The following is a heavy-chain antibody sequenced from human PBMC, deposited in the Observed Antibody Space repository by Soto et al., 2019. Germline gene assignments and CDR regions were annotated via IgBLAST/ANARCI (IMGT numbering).Heavy chain of an antibody. Sequence: GESLKISCKGSGYSFTSYWIAWVRQKPGKGLEWMGWINPNSGGTNYAQKFQGRVTMTRDTSISTAYMELSRLRSDDTAVYYCARDAGGSAFDIWGQGTMVTVSS. CDR2: INPNSGGT. V-gene: IGHV1-2*02. D-gene: IGHD3-10*01. CDR3: ARDAGGSAFDI. CDR1: GYSFTSYW. J-gene: IGHJ3*02.